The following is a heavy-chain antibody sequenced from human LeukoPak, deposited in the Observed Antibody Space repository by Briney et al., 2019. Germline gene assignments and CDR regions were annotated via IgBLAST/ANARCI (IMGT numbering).Heavy chain of an antibody. J-gene: IGHJ6*03. CDR3: ARRWLAYYYMDV. Sequence: ASVKVSCKASGYTFTSYAISWVRQAPGQGLEWMGGIIPIFGTANYAQKVQGRVTMTRDTSTSTAYMELRSLRSEDTAVYYCARRWLAYYYMDVWGKGTTVTISS. CDR1: GYTFTSYA. CDR2: IIPIFGTA. D-gene: IGHD6-19*01. V-gene: IGHV1-69*05.